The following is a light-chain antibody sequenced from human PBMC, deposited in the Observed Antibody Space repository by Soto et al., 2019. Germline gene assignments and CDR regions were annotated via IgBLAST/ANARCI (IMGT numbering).Light chain of an antibody. CDR2: GSS. Sequence: ILLTQSPATLPVSPGERATLSCRASQSVGSNLAWFQQTPGQAPRLLIYGSSTRATGVPARFSGSGSGADFTLTISNLQSEDLAVYYGQQYTNWPPITFGQGTRLEI. V-gene: IGKV3-15*01. J-gene: IGKJ5*01. CDR3: QQYTNWPPIT. CDR1: QSVGSN.